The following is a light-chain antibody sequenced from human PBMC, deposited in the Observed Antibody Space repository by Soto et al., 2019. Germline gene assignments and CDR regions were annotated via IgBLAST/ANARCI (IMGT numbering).Light chain of an antibody. Sequence: QSVLTQPPSVSGAPGQRVTISCTGSSSNIGAGYDVHWYQQLPGTAPKLLIYGNSNRPSGVPDRFSGSKSGTSASLAITGLQAEDDSDYYCQSYASSLSAVVFGGGTKLTVL. CDR2: GNS. V-gene: IGLV1-40*01. CDR1: SSNIGAGYD. J-gene: IGLJ2*01. CDR3: QSYASSLSAVV.